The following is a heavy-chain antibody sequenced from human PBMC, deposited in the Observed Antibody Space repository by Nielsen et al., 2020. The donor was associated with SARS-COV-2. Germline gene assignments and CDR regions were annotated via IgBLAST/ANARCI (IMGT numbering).Heavy chain of an antibody. D-gene: IGHD3-10*01. V-gene: IGHV3-23*01. Sequence: GGSLRLSCAASGFTFSSYAMSWVRQAPGKGLEWVSAISGSGGSTYYADSVKGRFTISRDNSKNTLYLQMNSLRAEDTAVYYCAREGEYGSGSYYNPVVGYWGQGTLVTVSS. CDR1: GFTFSSYA. CDR3: AREGEYGSGSYYNPVVGY. J-gene: IGHJ4*02. CDR2: ISGSGGST.